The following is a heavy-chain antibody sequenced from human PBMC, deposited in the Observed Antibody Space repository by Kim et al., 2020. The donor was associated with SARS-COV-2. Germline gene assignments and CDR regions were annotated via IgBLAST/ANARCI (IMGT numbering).Heavy chain of an antibody. CDR3: VKDVDY. CDR1: GFTFSSNA. Sequence: GGSLRLSCAASGFTFSSNAVSWARQAPGKGPEWVSVTYGGDTTYYADSVKGRFTISRDNSKNTLYLQMNSLRAEDTAVYYCVKDVDYCGPGTLVTVSS. CDR2: TYGGDTT. V-gene: IGHV3-23*03. J-gene: IGHJ4*02.